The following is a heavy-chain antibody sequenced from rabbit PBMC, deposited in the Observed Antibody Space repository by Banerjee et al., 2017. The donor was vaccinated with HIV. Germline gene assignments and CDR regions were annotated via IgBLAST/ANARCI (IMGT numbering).Heavy chain of an antibody. Sequence: LQESGGGLFQPGGSLALTCKASGSDFSSRYWICWVRQAPGKGLEWIACIDVAKSGSTYYANWAKGRFTISETSSTTVALQMTSLTAADTATYFCARRIVHSGAYGLWGPGTLVTVS. V-gene: IGHV1S45*01. CDR3: ARRIVHSGAYGL. CDR2: IDVAKSGST. CDR1: GSDFSSRYW. J-gene: IGHJ4*01. D-gene: IGHD6-1*01.